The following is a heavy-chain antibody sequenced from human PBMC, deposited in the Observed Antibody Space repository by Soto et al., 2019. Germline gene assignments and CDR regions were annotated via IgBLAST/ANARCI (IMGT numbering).Heavy chain of an antibody. Sequence: GGSLRLSCVASGFPFSSYAMSWFRQTPGKGLEWVSGISGSGGRTYYADSVKGRFTISRDNSNNTLSLQMHILRVEDTAVYFCAKGGYYSLFDIWGQGTMVTVSS. D-gene: IGHD3-16*01. CDR2: ISGSGGRT. CDR1: GFPFSSYA. V-gene: IGHV3-23*01. CDR3: AKGGYYSLFDI. J-gene: IGHJ3*02.